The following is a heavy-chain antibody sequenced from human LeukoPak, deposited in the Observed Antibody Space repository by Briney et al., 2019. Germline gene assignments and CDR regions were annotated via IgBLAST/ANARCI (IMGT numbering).Heavy chain of an antibody. V-gene: IGHV3-33*01. CDR1: GFTFSSYA. CDR3: ARGLGYSYGYGIDH. Sequence: GGSLRLSCAASGFTFSSYAMHWVRQAPGKGLEWVAVIWFDGSNKYHADSLKGRFTMSRDNSKNTLYLQMNSLRAEDTAFYYCARGLGYSYGYGIDHWGQGTLVTVSS. J-gene: IGHJ4*02. D-gene: IGHD5-18*01. CDR2: IWFDGSNK.